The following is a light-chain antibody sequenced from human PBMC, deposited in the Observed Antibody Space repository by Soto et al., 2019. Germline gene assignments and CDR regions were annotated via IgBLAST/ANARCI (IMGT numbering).Light chain of an antibody. CDR3: QKYSSVIT. CDR2: AAS. J-gene: IGKJ5*01. Sequence: DIQMTQSPSSLSASVGDRVTITCRASQGISNFLAWYQQKPGKVPKLLISAASTLELGVPFRFSGSGSGTDFTITITSPQPEDVATYYCQKYSSVITFGQGTKLEIK. CDR1: QGISNF. V-gene: IGKV1-27*01.